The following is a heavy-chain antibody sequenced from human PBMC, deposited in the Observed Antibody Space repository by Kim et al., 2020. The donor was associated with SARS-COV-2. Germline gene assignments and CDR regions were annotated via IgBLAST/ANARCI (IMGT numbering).Heavy chain of an antibody. V-gene: IGHV1-18*01. CDR2: ISAYDGFT. J-gene: IGHJ4*02. CDR3: ARTLIEAAAGLFDY. D-gene: IGHD6-13*01. CDR1: GYTFPSSG. Sequence: ASVKVSCKASGYTFPSSGISWVRQAPGQGPEWMGWISAYDGFTKYSPKLQGRVTITRDTSTSSAYMEVRSLRSDDTAVYYCARTLIEAAAGLFDYWGQGT.